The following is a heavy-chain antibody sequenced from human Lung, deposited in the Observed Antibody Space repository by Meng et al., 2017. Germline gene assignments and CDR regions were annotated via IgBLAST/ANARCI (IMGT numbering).Heavy chain of an antibody. V-gene: IGHV1-2*06. J-gene: IGHJ4*02. D-gene: IGHD6-13*01. CDR1: GYTFPDNR. CDR2: INPKSGDT. Sequence: QGRLVRCGVGLKKPGASVKVSCKASGYTFPDNRLHWVRRAPGQGLEWMGRINPKSGDTHYAQRFQGRVTMTGDTSISTAYMELSGLRSDDTAMYYCARDEDISAAGKLFGDYWGQGTLVTVSS. CDR3: ARDEDISAAGKLFGDY.